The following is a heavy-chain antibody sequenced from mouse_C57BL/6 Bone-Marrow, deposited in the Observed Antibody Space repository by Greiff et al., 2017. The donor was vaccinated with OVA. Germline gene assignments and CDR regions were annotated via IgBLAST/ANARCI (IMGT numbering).Heavy chain of an antibody. V-gene: IGHV1-81*01. J-gene: IGHJ2*01. D-gene: IGHD2-4*01. CDR2: IYPRSGNT. CDR1: GYTFTSYG. CDR3: ARDYDYDALFDY. Sequence: QVQLQQSGAELARPGASVKLSCKASGYTFTSYGISWVKQRTGQGLEWIGEIYPRSGNTYYNEKLKGKATLTADKTSSTAYMELRSLTSEESAVNYYARDYDYDALFDYGGQGTTLTVSS.